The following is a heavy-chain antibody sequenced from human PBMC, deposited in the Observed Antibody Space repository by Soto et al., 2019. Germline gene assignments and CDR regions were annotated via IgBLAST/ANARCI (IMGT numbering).Heavy chain of an antibody. V-gene: IGHV2-5*02. D-gene: IGHD6-19*01. J-gene: IGHJ4*02. CDR2: IYWDDDK. Sequence: QITLKESGPTLVKPTQTLTLTCTFSGFSLSTSGVGVGWIRQPPGKALEWLALIYWDDDKRYSPSLKSRLTIPKDTPKNQVVLTMTNMDPVDTATYYCAHQQWLETTGYWGQGTLVTVSS. CDR1: GFSLSTSGVG. CDR3: AHQQWLETTGY.